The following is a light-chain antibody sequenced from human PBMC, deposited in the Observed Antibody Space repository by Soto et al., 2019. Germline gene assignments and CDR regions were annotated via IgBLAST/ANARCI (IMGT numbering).Light chain of an antibody. J-gene: IGKJ1*01. V-gene: IGKV3-11*01. CDR2: DTS. CDR3: QQRDSWPRT. CDR1: QRISRS. Sequence: EIVLTQSPAPLSLSPGERATLSCRASQRISRSLAWYQHKPGQAPRLLIFDTSNRATGIPARFSGSGSGTDFTLTISSLEPEDFAIYYCQQRDSWPRTFGQGTKVEIK.